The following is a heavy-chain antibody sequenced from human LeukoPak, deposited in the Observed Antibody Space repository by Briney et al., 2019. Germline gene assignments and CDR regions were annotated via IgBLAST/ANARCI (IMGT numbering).Heavy chain of an antibody. CDR3: AREYSSEYLDY. CDR2: IYYSGST. J-gene: IGHJ4*02. V-gene: IGHV4-30-4*07. D-gene: IGHD6-25*01. CDR1: GGSISSGGYS. Sequence: PSQTLSLTCAVSGGSISSGGYSWSWIRQPPGKGLEWIGYIYYSGSTYYNPSLKSRVTISVDTSKNQFSLKLSSVTAADTAVYYCAREYSSEYLDYWGQGTLVTVSS.